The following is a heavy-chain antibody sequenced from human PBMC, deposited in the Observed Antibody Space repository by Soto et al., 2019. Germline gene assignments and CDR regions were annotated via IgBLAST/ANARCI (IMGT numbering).Heavy chain of an antibody. CDR1: GSSLSTSGMC. CDR2: IDWDDDK. V-gene: IGHV2-70*01. CDR3: ARIASCMTTVTYFDY. D-gene: IGHD4-17*01. J-gene: IGHJ4*02. Sequence: SGPTLVNPTQTLTLTCTFSGSSLSTSGMCVSWIRQPPGKALEWLALIDWDDDKYYSTSLKTRLTISNDTSKNQVVLTMTNMDPVDTSSYYCARIASCMTTVTYFDYWGQGTLVTVSS.